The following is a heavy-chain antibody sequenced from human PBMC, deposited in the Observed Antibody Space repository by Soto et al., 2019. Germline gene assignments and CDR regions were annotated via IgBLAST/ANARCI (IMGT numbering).Heavy chain of an antibody. CDR2: IIPIFGTA. CDR3: ASPYYYGSGSYYKPSDGMDV. J-gene: IGHJ6*02. D-gene: IGHD3-10*01. Sequence: QVQLVQSGAEVKKPGSSVKVSCKASGGTFSSYAISWVRQAPGQGLEWMGGIIPIFGTANYAQKFQGRVTITADEATSTAYMELSSVRSEDTAVYYCASPYYYGSGSYYKPSDGMDVWGQGTTVTVSS. V-gene: IGHV1-69*01. CDR1: GGTFSSYA.